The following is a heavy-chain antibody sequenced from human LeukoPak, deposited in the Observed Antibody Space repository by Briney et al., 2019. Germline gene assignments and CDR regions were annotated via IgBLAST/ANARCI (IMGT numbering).Heavy chain of an antibody. CDR2: ISSSSSTI. V-gene: IGHV3-48*01. CDR1: GFTFSSYS. CDR3: ARGNRWLVFYHYGMDV. J-gene: IGHJ6*02. Sequence: PGGSLRLSCAASGFTFSSYSMNWVRQAPGKGLEWVSYISSSSSTIYYADSVKGRFTISRDNAKNSLYLQMNSLRAEDTAVYYCARGNRWLVFYHYGMDVWGQGTTVTVSS. D-gene: IGHD6-19*01.